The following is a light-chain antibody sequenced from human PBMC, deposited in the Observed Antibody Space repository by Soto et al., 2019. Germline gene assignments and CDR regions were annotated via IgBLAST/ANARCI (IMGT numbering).Light chain of an antibody. CDR2: EVN. CDR1: SSDVGGYNY. V-gene: IGLV2-8*01. J-gene: IGLJ1*01. Sequence: LTQPPSASVSPGQSVAISCTGTSSDVGGYNYVSWYQQHPGKAPKLMIYEVNKRPSGVPDRFSGSKSGNTASLTVSGLQAEDEADYYCSSYAGSSNVFGTGTKVTVL. CDR3: SSYAGSSNV.